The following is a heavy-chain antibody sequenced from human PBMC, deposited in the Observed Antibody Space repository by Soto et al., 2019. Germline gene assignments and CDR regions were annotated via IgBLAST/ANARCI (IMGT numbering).Heavy chain of an antibody. CDR3: ARVRGSGWIDY. D-gene: IGHD6-19*01. Sequence: XETLSLTCAVYGWSFSGYYWSWIRQPPGKGLDWIGEINHSGSTNYNPSLKSRVTISVDTSKNQFSLKLSSVTAADTAVYYCARVRGSGWIDYWGQGTLVTVSS. CDR1: GWSFSGYY. J-gene: IGHJ4*02. V-gene: IGHV4-34*01. CDR2: INHSGST.